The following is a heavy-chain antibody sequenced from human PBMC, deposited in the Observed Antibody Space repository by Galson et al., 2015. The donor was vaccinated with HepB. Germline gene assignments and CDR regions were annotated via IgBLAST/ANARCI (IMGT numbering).Heavy chain of an antibody. V-gene: IGHV1-69*01. CDR2: IIPIFGTA. CDR3: ARDRLPYYYDSSGYHYYGMDV. J-gene: IGHJ6*02. Sequence: GGTFSSYAISWVRQAPGQGLEWMGGIIPIFGTANYAQKFQGRVTITADESTSTAYMELSSLRSEDTAVYYCARDRLPYYYDSSGYHYYGMDVWGQGTTVTVSS. CDR1: GGTFSSYA. D-gene: IGHD3-22*01.